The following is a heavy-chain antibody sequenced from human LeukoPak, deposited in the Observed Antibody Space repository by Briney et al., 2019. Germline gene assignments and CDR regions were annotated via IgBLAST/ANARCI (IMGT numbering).Heavy chain of an antibody. CDR3: ARTPYESRGFGWFDP. CDR2: INHGGST. V-gene: IGHV4-34*01. J-gene: IGHJ5*02. D-gene: IGHD3-22*01. CDR1: GGSFSGYY. Sequence: PSETLSLTCAVYGGSFSGYYWSWIRQPPGKGLEWMGEINHGGSTSYNPSLKSRVNISVDTSRNQFSLRLSSVTAADTAAYYCARTPYESRGFGWFDPWGQGPLVTVSS.